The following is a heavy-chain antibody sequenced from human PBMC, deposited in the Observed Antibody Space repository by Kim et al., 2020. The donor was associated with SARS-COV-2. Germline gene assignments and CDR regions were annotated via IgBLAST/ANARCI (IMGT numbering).Heavy chain of an antibody. Sequence: GGSLRLSCEASGFTFSSFVTSWVRQAPGKGLEWVSTIGAGGATTYYADSVKGRFTISRDTSKNTLFLQMNSLSAEDTAVYYCARHRASYASRSYERWFDPWGQGTLVTVSS. CDR1: GFTFSSFV. V-gene: IGHV3-23*01. CDR2: IGAGGATT. CDR3: ARHRASYASRSYERWFDP. D-gene: IGHD3-10*01. J-gene: IGHJ5*02.